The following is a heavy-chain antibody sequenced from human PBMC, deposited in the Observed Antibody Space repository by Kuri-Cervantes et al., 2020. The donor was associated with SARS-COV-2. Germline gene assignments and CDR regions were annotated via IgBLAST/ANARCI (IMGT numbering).Heavy chain of an antibody. V-gene: IGHV4-59*01. D-gene: IGHD2-2*01. J-gene: IGHJ3*02. CDR2: IYYIGST. Sequence: SETLSLTCTVSGGSFSDKYWSWIRQPPGKGLEWIGYIYYIGSTNYNPSLKSRVTISVDTSKNQFSLKLSSVTAADTAVYYCARTHYATLLDIWGQGTMVTVSS. CDR3: ARTHYATLLDI. CDR1: GGSFSDKY.